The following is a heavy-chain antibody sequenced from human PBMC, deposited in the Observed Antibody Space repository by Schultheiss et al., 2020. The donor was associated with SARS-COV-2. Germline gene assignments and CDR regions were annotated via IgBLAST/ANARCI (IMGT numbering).Heavy chain of an antibody. CDR1: GFTFSDYY. V-gene: IGHV3-11*01. Sequence: GESLKISCAASGFTFSDYYMSWIRQAPGKGLEWVSYISSSGSTIYYADSVKGLFTISRDNAKNSLYLQMNSLRAEDTAVYYCARVYGSGSYYNGPYAFDIWGQGTMVTVSS. J-gene: IGHJ3*02. CDR3: ARVYGSGSYYNGPYAFDI. D-gene: IGHD3-10*01. CDR2: ISSSGSTI.